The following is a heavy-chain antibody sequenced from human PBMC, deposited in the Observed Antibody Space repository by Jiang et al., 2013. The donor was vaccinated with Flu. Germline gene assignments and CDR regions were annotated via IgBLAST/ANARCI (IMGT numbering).Heavy chain of an antibody. Sequence: LLKPSETLSLTCAVYGGSFSGYYWSWIRQPPGKGLEWIGEINHSGSTNYNPSLKSRVTISVDTSKNQFSLKLSSVTAADTAVYYCASSYDSSGYTDVDDAFDIWGQGTMVTVSS. V-gene: IGHV4-34*01. CDR1: GGSFSGYY. J-gene: IGHJ3*02. CDR2: INHSGST. CDR3: ASSYDSSGYTDVDDAFDI. D-gene: IGHD3-22*01.